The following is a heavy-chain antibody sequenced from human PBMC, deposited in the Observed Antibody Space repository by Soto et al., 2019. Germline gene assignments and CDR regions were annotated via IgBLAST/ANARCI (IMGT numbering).Heavy chain of an antibody. D-gene: IGHD3-9*01. CDR1: GDSISSGGHY. J-gene: IGHJ4*02. V-gene: IGHV4-31*03. CDR3: ARVGRYFDWLTIDY. CDR2: IYYSGST. Sequence: PSETLSLTCTVSGDSISSGGHYWSWIRQHPGKGLEWIGYIYYSGSTYYNPSLKSRVNIPVDTSKNQFSLKLSSVTAADTAVYYCARVGRYFDWLTIDYWGQGTLVTVSS.